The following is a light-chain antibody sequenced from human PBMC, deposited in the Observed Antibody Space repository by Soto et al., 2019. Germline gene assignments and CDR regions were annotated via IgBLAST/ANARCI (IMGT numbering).Light chain of an antibody. CDR1: QSVSSSY. V-gene: IGKV3-20*01. CDR3: QQYGSSPRT. Sequence: EIVLTQSPGTLSLSPGERATLSCRASQSVSSSYLAWYQQNPGQAPRLLIHGASSRATGIPDRCSGRGSGTDFTLTSSRLEPEDFAVYYCQQYGSSPRTFGQGTKVDIK. CDR2: GAS. J-gene: IGKJ1*01.